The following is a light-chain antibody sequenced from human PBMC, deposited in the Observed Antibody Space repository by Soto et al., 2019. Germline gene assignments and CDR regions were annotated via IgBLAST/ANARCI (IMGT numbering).Light chain of an antibody. J-gene: IGKJ2*01. Sequence: DIQMTQSPSTLSASVGDRVTITCRASQSISSWLAWYLQKPGKAPKLLIYKASTLQDGVPLRFSGSGSGTEFTLTISSLQPDDFATYYCQQYSSYSPYTFGQGTKLEIK. CDR2: KAS. CDR3: QQYSSYSPYT. V-gene: IGKV1-5*03. CDR1: QSISSW.